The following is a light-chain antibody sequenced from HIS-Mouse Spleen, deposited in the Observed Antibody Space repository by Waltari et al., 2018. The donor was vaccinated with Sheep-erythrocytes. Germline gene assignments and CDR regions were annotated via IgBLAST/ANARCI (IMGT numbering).Light chain of an antibody. Sequence: SSELTQDPAVSVALGQTVRITCQGDSLRSYYASWFQQKPGQDPVLVIYGKNNRTPGIPDRFSGSSSGNTASLTITGAQAEDEADFYCNSRDSSGNHLGVVFGGGTK. J-gene: IGLJ2*01. CDR3: NSRDSSGNHLGVV. V-gene: IGLV3-19*01. CDR2: GKN. CDR1: SLRSYY.